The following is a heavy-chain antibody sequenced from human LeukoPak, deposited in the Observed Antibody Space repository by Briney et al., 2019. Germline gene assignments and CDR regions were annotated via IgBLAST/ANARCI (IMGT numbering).Heavy chain of an antibody. CDR1: GGSISSSRYY. CDR2: LYYSGSA. Sequence: PSETLSLTCTVSGGSISSSRYYWAWIRQSPGKGLEWIGSLYYSGSAYYNPSLKSRVTMSVDTSKNQFSLKLSSVTAADTAVYYCARDLMTPNWFDPWGQGTLVTVSS. V-gene: IGHV4-39*07. D-gene: IGHD3-16*01. J-gene: IGHJ5*02. CDR3: ARDLMTPNWFDP.